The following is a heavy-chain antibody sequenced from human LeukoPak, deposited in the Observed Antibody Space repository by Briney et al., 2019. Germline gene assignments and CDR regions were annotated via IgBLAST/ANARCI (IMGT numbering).Heavy chain of an antibody. CDR1: GCTFSSYA. J-gene: IGHJ4*02. Sequence: GGSLRLSCAASGCTFSSYAMSWVRQAPGKGLEWLSAISGSGGGTYYADSVKGRFTIYRDNSKNTLYLEMNSLRAEDTAVYYCAKDMGLQRYYFDYWGQGTLVTVSS. V-gene: IGHV3-23*01. CDR3: AKDMGLQRYYFDY. D-gene: IGHD5-24*01. CDR2: ISGSGGGT.